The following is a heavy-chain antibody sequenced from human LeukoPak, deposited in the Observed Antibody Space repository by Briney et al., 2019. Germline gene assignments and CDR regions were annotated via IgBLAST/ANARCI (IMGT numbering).Heavy chain of an antibody. Sequence: PSETLSLTCTVSGGSISNNYWIWIRQPPGKGLEWIGYIYYTGATSYNPSLKSRVTISVDTSRNQFSLRLTSVTAADTAVYYCARYGGSGWVIDNWGQGTLVTVSS. V-gene: IGHV4-59*08. CDR2: IYYTGAT. J-gene: IGHJ4*02. CDR3: ARYGGSGWVIDN. D-gene: IGHD6-19*01. CDR1: GGSISNNY.